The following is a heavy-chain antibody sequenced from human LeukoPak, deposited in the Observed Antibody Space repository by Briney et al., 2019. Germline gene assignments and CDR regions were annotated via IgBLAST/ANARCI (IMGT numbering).Heavy chain of an antibody. Sequence: GGSLRLSCEASGFTFSSYSMNWARQAPGKGLEWVANIKHDGSEKYYVDSVRGRFTISRDIAKNSLYLQMDSLRAEDTGIYYCARDSGSGGPWGQGTLVTVSS. CDR3: ARDSGSGGP. CDR2: IKHDGSEK. V-gene: IGHV3-7*01. D-gene: IGHD6-19*01. J-gene: IGHJ5*02. CDR1: GFTFSSYS.